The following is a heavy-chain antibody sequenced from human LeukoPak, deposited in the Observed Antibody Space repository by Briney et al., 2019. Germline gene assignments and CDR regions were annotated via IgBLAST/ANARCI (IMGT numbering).Heavy chain of an antibody. V-gene: IGHV3-48*01. J-gene: IGHJ5*02. Sequence: GGSLRLSCTASGFTLSSYSMIWVRQAPGKGLEWISYIGYRNSPIHYADSVKGRFTISRDNAKNSLYLQMNRLRAEDTALYYCARAPRADDNWFDPWGQGTLVTVSS. CDR3: ARAPRADDNWFDP. D-gene: IGHD5-24*01. CDR2: IGYRNSPI. CDR1: GFTLSSYS.